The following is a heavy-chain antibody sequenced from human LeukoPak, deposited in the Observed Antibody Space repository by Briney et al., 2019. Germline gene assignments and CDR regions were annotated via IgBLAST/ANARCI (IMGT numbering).Heavy chain of an antibody. CDR2: IYTSGST. CDR1: GGSISSYY. J-gene: IGHJ4*01. V-gene: IGHV4-4*07. Sequence: SETLSLTCTVSGGSISSYYWSWIRQPAGKGLEWIGHIYTSGSTNYNPSLKSRVTMSVDTSKNQFSLKLSSVTAADTAAYYCARGGVEWTFDYWGQGTLVTVSS. D-gene: IGHD3/OR15-3a*01. CDR3: ARGGVEWTFDY.